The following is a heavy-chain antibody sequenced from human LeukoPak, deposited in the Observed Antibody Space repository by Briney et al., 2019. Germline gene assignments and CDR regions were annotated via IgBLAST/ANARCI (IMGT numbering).Heavy chain of an antibody. Sequence: GSLRPPCCASGFSVSSNFLGWVPQAPGKGLEGVSGIYCGGDTYYAVSVKGRFTLSRDNAKNTLFLQMNNLRAEDTAIYYCAKDHLDNGITAARPDFDHWGQGTLVAVSS. CDR3: AKDHLDNGITAARPDFDH. D-gene: IGHD6-25*01. V-gene: IGHV3-53*01. J-gene: IGHJ4*02. CDR1: GFSVSSNF. CDR2: IYCGGDT.